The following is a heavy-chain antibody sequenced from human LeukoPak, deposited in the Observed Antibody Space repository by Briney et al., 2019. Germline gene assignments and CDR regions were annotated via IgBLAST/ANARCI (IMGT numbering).Heavy chain of an antibody. J-gene: IGHJ4*02. CDR1: GGSISSGGYS. CDR3: ARGPLVSSGSYPLDH. D-gene: IGHD1-26*01. Sequence: SETLSLTCAVSGGSISSGGYSWSWIRQPPGKGLEWIGYIYHSGSTYYNPSLKSRVTISVDRSKNQFSLKLSSVTAADTAVYYCARGPLVSSGSYPLDHWGQGTLVTVSS. CDR2: IYHSGST. V-gene: IGHV4-30-2*01.